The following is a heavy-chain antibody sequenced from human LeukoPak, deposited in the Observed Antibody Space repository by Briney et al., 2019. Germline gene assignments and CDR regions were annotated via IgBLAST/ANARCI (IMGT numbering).Heavy chain of an antibody. D-gene: IGHD2-15*01. J-gene: IGHJ5*02. V-gene: IGHV4-4*02. Sequence: SGTLSLTCAVSGGSISSSNWWSWVRQPPGKGLEWIGEIYHSGSTNYNPSLKSRVTISVDKSKNQFSLKLSSATAADTAVYYCARDGPDDGYCSGGSCYFSWFDPWGQGTLVTVSS. CDR2: IYHSGST. CDR3: ARDGPDDGYCSGGSCYFSWFDP. CDR1: GGSISSSNW.